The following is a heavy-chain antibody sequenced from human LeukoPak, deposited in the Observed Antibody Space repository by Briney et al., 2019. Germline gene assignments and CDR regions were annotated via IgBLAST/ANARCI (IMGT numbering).Heavy chain of an antibody. D-gene: IGHD6-13*01. CDR3: ASKRSSSSWYEWFDP. Sequence: AASVKVSCKASGYTFTGYYMHWVRQAPGQGLEWMGWINPNSGGTNYAQKFQGRVTMTRDTSISTAYMELSRLRSDDTAVYYCASKRSSSSWYEWFDPWGQGTLVTVSS. V-gene: IGHV1-2*02. J-gene: IGHJ5*02. CDR1: GYTFTGYY. CDR2: INPNSGGT.